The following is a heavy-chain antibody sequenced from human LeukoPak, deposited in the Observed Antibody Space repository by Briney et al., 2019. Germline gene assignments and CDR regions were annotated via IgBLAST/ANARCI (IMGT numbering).Heavy chain of an antibody. Sequence: PGGSLRLSRTASGFTFSSHWMTWVRQPPGKGLEWVANIKEDGSVKYYVDSVKGRFTFSRDNTNNALYLQMNSLRADDTAVYFCARDSTWLLDYWGQGTLITVSS. J-gene: IGHJ4*02. CDR2: IKEDGSVK. CDR1: GFTFSSHW. D-gene: IGHD6-19*01. CDR3: ARDSTWLLDY. V-gene: IGHV3-7*03.